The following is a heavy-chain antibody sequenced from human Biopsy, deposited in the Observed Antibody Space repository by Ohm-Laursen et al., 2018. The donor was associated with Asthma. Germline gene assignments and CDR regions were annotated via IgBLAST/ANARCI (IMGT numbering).Heavy chain of an antibody. V-gene: IGHV3-53*01. D-gene: IGHD3-22*01. CDR2: IYSGGTS. J-gene: IGHJ4*02. Sequence: SLRLSCAASGFALSRDHMFWVRQAPGKGLEWVSVIYSGGTSHTADSVRGRFTISRDYSKNTLYLQMHSLRAEDTAVYYCARGDSSNWSHYYFDYWGQGTLVTVSS. CDR1: GFALSRDH. CDR3: ARGDSSNWSHYYFDY.